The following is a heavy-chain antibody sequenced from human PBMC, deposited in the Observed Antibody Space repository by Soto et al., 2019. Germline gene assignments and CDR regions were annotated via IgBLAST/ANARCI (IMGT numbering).Heavy chain of an antibody. V-gene: IGHV4-34*01. D-gene: IGHD2-15*01. CDR2: VDQSGST. CDR3: ARDRQRGYCTGGSCYSYFDY. CDR1: GGSFSGYY. Sequence: QVQLQQWGAGLLKPSETLSLTCAIYGGSFSGYYWSWIRQPPGKGLEWIGEVDQSGSTNFNPSLKSRVPISGDTSKNQFSLKVNSVTAADTAVYYCARDRQRGYCTGGSCYSYFDYWGQGALVIVSS. J-gene: IGHJ4*02.